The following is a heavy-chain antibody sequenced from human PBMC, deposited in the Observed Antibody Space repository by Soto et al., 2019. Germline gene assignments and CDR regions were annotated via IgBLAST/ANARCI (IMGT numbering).Heavy chain of an antibody. CDR3: APDPTYNWNYFDY. Sequence: EVQLVESGGGLVKPGGSLRLSCAASGFTFSSYSMNWVRQAPGKGLEWVSSISSSSSYIYYADSVKGRFTISRDNAKNSLYLQMNSLRAEDTAVYYCAPDPTYNWNYFDYWGQGTLVTVSS. CDR1: GFTFSSYS. V-gene: IGHV3-21*01. CDR2: ISSSSSYI. D-gene: IGHD1-20*01. J-gene: IGHJ4*02.